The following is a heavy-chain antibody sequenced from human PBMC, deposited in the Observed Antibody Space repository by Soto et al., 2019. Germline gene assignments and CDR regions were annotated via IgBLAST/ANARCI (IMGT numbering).Heavy chain of an antibody. D-gene: IGHD3-3*01. CDR1: GYTFTSYG. CDR2: ISAYNGNT. CDR3: ARASYYDFWSGSGGGYYYYYGMDV. J-gene: IGHJ6*02. V-gene: IGHV1-18*01. Sequence: ASVKVSCKASGYTFTSYGISWVRQAPGQGLEGIGWISAYNGNTNYAQKLQGRVTMTTDTSTSTAYMELRSLRSDDTAVYYCARASYYDFWSGSGGGYYYYYGMDVWGQGTTVTVSS.